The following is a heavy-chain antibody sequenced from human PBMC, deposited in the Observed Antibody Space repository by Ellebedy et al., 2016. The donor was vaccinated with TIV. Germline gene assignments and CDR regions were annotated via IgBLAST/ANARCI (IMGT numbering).Heavy chain of an antibody. D-gene: IGHD2-21*01. CDR3: ARDELWWGPTADY. Sequence: SVKVSXXASGGTFSGYAISWVRQAPGQGLEWMGRIIPILGIANYAQKFQGRVTITADKSTSTAYMELSSLRSDDTAVYYCARDELWWGPTADYWGQGTLVTVSS. J-gene: IGHJ4*02. CDR2: IIPILGIA. CDR1: GGTFSGYA. V-gene: IGHV1-69*04.